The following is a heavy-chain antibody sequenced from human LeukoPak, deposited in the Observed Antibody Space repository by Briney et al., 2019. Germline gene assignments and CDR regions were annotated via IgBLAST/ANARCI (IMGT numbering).Heavy chain of an antibody. J-gene: IGHJ4*02. CDR2: ISTFNGYT. Sequence: ASVRVSCKPSGYIFTSNSMNWVRQASGQQLEWMGWISTFNGYTKYAQNLQGRITMTRDTSTRTVYLEMRNLRSDDTAVYFCARGEFYYDLWGQGTLVTVSS. CDR3: ARGEFYYDL. V-gene: IGHV1-18*04. D-gene: IGHD3-16*01. CDR1: GYIFTSNS.